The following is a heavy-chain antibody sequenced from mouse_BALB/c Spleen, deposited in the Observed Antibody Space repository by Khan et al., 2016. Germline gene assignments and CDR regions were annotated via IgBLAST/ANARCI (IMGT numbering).Heavy chain of an antibody. Sequence: EVELVESGGGLVQPGGSLKLSCAASGFTFSSYGMSWIRQIPDKRLELVAIINSNGGTTYYPDSVKGRFTISRDNAKNALYLQMSSLKSEDTAMXYCARDLQFAYWGQGTQVTVSA. CDR1: GFTFSSYG. V-gene: IGHV5-6-3*01. J-gene: IGHJ3*01. CDR2: INSNGGTT. CDR3: ARDLQFAY.